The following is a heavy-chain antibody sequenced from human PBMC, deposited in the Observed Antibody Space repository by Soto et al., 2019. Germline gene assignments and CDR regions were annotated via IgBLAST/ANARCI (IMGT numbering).Heavy chain of an antibody. Sequence: LRLSCVASGFAFSNNYMTWVRQAPGEGLEGVSVVYSGGTTYYADSVRGRFTVSRDDSKNTLFLQMRSLRAEDTAVYYCARAGSPFDSDSSGYWGFDHWGQGTLVTVSS. D-gene: IGHD3-22*01. CDR3: ARAGSPFDSDSSGYWGFDH. CDR1: GFAFSNNY. J-gene: IGHJ4*02. V-gene: IGHV3-53*01. CDR2: VYSGGTT.